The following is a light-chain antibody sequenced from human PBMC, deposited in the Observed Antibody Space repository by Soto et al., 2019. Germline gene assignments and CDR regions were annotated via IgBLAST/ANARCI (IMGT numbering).Light chain of an antibody. CDR1: QGFSSN. CDR2: AAS. J-gene: IGKJ4*01. V-gene: IGKV1-9*01. CDR3: QQRNSYPPQT. Sequence: DIQLTQSPSFLSASVGDRVTITCRASQGFSSNLAWYQQKPGKAPKLLIYAASSLQSGVPSRFSGSGSGTEFTLTISSLQPEDFATYCCQQRNSYPPQTFGGGTKVEIK.